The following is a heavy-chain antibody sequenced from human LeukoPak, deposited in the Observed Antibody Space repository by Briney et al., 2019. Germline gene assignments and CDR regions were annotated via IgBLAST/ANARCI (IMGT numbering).Heavy chain of an antibody. CDR1: GFTFSSCA. Sequence: GRTLRLSCAASGFTFSSCAMRWVRHPPAKGLELDSGIISTCGSKYYADFVKGRYTISRDNSKSTLSLQMHSLRAEDTAVYYCAKGYSSGWRIYFDYWGQRPLVTVS. V-gene: IGHV3-23*01. CDR3: AKGYSSGWRIYFDY. D-gene: IGHD6-19*01. CDR2: IISTCGSK. J-gene: IGHJ4*02.